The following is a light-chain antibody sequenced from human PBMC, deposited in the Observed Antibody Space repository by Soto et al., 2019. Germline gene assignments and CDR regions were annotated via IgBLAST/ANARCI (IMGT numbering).Light chain of an antibody. CDR1: SSNIGARYD. CDR3: QSYDTSLSVV. CDR2: TNS. J-gene: IGLJ2*01. V-gene: IGLV1-40*01. Sequence: QSVLTQPPSVSGAPGQRVTISCTGTSSNIGARYDVHWYQQLPGTAPKLLIYTNSNRPSGVPDRFSGSKSGTSASLAITGLHAEDEADYYRQSYDTSLSVVFGGGTKLTVL.